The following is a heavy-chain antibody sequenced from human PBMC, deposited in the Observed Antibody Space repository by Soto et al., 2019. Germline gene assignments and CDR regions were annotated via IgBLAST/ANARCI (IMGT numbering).Heavy chain of an antibody. CDR3: VRGKDYYYGMDV. V-gene: IGHV1-8*01. J-gene: IGHJ6*02. CDR2: VNPNSGNT. CDR1: GYTFTNYD. Sequence: ASVKVSCKASGYTFTNYDINWVRRATGQGLEWMGWVNPNSGNTGNAQKFQGRLTMTRNTAISTAYMELSSLTSEDTAIYYCVRGKDYYYGMDVWGQGTTVTV.